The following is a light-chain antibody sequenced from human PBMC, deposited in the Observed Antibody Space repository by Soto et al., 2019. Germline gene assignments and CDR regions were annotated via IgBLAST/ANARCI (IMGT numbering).Light chain of an antibody. V-gene: IGKV3-15*01. CDR3: LQDNNWPPAT. J-gene: IGKJ5*01. CDR2: GAS. CDR1: QSVSSY. Sequence: ELVMTQSPATLSVSPGERATLSCRASQSVSSYVAWYQQKPGQAPRLLIYGASNRATGIPARFSGSGSGTEFTLTISSLQSEDFAVYYGLQDNNWPPATFGQGTLLEIK.